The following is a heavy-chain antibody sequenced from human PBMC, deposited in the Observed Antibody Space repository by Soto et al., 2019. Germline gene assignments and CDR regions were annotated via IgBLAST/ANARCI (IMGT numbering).Heavy chain of an antibody. D-gene: IGHD1-26*01. CDR3: ARDVGATGD. V-gene: IGHV1-3*01. CDR1: GYTFTSYP. Sequence: QVQLVQSGAEVKKPGASVKVSCKASGYTFTSYPMHWVRQAPGQRLEWMGWINAGNGNTKYSQKFQGRVTITRETDASTAYMELTSLRCEDTAVYYCARDVGATGDWGQGTLVTVSS. CDR2: INAGNGNT. J-gene: IGHJ4*02.